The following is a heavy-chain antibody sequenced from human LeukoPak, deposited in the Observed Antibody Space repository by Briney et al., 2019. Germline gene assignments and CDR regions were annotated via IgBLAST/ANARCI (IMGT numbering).Heavy chain of an antibody. D-gene: IGHD6-13*01. CDR2: MSPKSGNT. CDR3: ASIAAVPGMDYYYMDV. CDR1: GYTFISFD. J-gene: IGHJ6*03. V-gene: IGHV1-8*01. Sequence: ASVTVSCKASGYTFISFDIDWVRQATGQGLEWMGWMSPKSGNTDYAQKFQGRVTMTRNTSINTAYLELSSLRSEDTAVYYCASIAAVPGMDYYYMDVWGKGTTVTISS.